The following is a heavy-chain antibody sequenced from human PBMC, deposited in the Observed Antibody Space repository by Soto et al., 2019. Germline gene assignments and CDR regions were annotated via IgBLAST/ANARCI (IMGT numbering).Heavy chain of an antibody. D-gene: IGHD4-17*01. Sequence: GGSLRLSCAASGFTFSSYAMSWVRQALGKGLEWVSAISGSGGSTYYADSVKGRFTISRDNSKNTLYLQMNSLRAEDTAVYYCAKWNSDYGVGNFDYWGQGTLVTVSS. J-gene: IGHJ4*02. CDR2: ISGSGGST. CDR1: GFTFSSYA. CDR3: AKWNSDYGVGNFDY. V-gene: IGHV3-23*01.